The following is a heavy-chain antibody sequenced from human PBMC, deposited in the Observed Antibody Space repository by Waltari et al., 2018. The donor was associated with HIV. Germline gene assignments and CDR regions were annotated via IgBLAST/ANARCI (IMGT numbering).Heavy chain of an antibody. V-gene: IGHV3-30*18. CDR1: GFTFSTYC. CDR2: ISYDGSNK. J-gene: IGHJ6*02. D-gene: IGHD3-16*01. Sequence: QVQLVESGGGVVQPGRSLRLSCAASGFTFSTYCMHWVRQAPGKGLEWVAVISYDGSNKYYADSVKGRFTISRDNSKNTLYLQMNSLRAEDTAVYYCAKDTHELRNYYGMDVWGQGTTVTVSS. CDR3: AKDTHELRNYYGMDV.